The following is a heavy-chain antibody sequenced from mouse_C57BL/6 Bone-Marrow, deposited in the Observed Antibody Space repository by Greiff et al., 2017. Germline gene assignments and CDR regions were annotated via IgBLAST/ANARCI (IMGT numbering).Heavy chain of an antibody. Sequence: QVQLQQSGAELARPGASVKMSCKASGYTFTSYTMHWVKQRPGQGLEWIGYINPSSGYTKYNQKFKDKATLTADKTSSTAYMQLSSLTSEDSAVYYCARGLLREAWFAYWGQGTLVTVSA. D-gene: IGHD2-3*01. CDR1: GYTFTSYT. CDR2: INPSSGYT. CDR3: ARGLLREAWFAY. V-gene: IGHV1-4*01. J-gene: IGHJ3*01.